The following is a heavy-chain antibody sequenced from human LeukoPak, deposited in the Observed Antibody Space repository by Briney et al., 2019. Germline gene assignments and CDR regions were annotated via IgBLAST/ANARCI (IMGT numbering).Heavy chain of an antibody. Sequence: RASVKVSCKASGYTFTSYAMNWVRQAPGQGLEWMGWINTNTGNPTYAQGFTGRFVFSLDTSVSTAYLQISSLKAEDTAVYYCAIQPPDYYDSSPYYFDCWGQGTLVTVSS. CDR3: AIQPPDYYDSSPYYFDC. CDR2: INTNTGNP. CDR1: GYTFTSYA. J-gene: IGHJ4*02. V-gene: IGHV7-4-1*02. D-gene: IGHD3-22*01.